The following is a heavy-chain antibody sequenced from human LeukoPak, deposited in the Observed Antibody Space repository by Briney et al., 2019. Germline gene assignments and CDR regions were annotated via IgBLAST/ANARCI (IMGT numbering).Heavy chain of an antibody. J-gene: IGHJ4*02. V-gene: IGHV3-30*18. Sequence: GGSLRLSCAASGFTFSSYGMHWVRQAPGKGLEWVAVISYDGSNKYYADSVKGRFTISRDNSKNTLYLQMNSLRAEDTAVYYRAKDSAYYYDSSGFYWGQGTLVTVSS. D-gene: IGHD3-22*01. CDR3: AKDSAYYYDSSGFY. CDR2: ISYDGSNK. CDR1: GFTFSSYG.